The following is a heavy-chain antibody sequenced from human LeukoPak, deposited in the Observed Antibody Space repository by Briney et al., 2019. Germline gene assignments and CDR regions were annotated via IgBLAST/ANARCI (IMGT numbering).Heavy chain of an antibody. CDR1: GGSISSSNW. Sequence: SGTLSLTCAVSGGSISSSNWWSWVRQPPGKGLEWIGEIYHSGNTNYNPSLKSRVTISVDKSKNQFSLKLSSVTAADTAVYYCARDIRVPAAMGWDYFDYWGQGTLVTVSS. CDR2: IYHSGNT. J-gene: IGHJ4*02. V-gene: IGHV4-4*02. CDR3: ARDIRVPAAMGWDYFDY. D-gene: IGHD2-2*01.